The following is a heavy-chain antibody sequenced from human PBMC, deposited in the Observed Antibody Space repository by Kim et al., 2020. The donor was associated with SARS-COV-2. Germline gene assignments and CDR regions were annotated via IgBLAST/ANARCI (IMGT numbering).Heavy chain of an antibody. D-gene: IGHD3-16*01. V-gene: IGHV2-5*02. CDR1: GFSFSTTGVG. CDR2: IFWDDDT. Sequence: SGPTLVNPGQSLTLTCTFSGFSFSTTGVGVGWIRQSPGKALEWLAIIFWDDDTRYSPSLRTRLTIAKETSKNQVVLTMADVDPVDTATYFCAYRKSEQSWAGGAGPFGPWSQGSLVTVSA. J-gene: IGHJ5*02. CDR3: AYRKSEQSWAGGAGPFGP.